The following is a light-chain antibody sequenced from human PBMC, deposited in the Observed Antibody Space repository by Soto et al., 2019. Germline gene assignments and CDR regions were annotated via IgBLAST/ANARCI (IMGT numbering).Light chain of an antibody. CDR3: TSFTSNNTLV. CDR2: EAA. J-gene: IGLJ2*01. V-gene: IGLV2-14*01. Sequence: QSALTQPASVSGSPGQSITISCTGTSNDIGANNYVSWYQHHPGKAPKILISEAANRPSGVSHRFSGSKSGNTASLTISGLQAEDEADYFCTSFTSNNTLVFGGGTKVTVL. CDR1: SNDIGANNY.